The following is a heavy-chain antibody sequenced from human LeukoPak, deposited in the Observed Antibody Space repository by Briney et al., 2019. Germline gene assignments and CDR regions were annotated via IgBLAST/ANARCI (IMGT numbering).Heavy chain of an antibody. CDR1: GSSISSSSYY. V-gene: IGHV4-39*01. CDR2: IYYSGST. J-gene: IGHJ5*02. CDR3: ARHRMTESFDP. Sequence: KPSETLSLTCTVSGSSISSSSYYWGWIRQPPGKGLEWIGSIYYSGSTYYNPSLKSRVTISVDTSKNQFSLKLSSVTAADTAVYYCARHRMTESFDPWGQGTLVTVSS.